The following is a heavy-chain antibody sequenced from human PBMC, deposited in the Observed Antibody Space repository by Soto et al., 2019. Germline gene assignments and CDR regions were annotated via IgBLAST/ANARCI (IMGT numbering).Heavy chain of an antibody. Sequence: SETLSLTCAVYGGSFSGYYWTWIRQPPGTGLEWIGEINHSGSTNYNPSLKSRVTISVDTSKNQFSLKLNSVTAADTALYYCARPSTRGPRFDYWGQGSLVTVSS. D-gene: IGHD1-1*01. V-gene: IGHV4-34*01. CDR2: INHSGST. J-gene: IGHJ4*02. CDR3: ARPSTRGPRFDY. CDR1: GGSFSGYY.